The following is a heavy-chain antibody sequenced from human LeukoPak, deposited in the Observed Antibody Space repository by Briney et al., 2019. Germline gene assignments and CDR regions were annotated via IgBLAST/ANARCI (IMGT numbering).Heavy chain of an antibody. V-gene: IGHV3-11*06. J-gene: IGHJ4*02. CDR3: TRGHTKIRH. Sequence: PGGSLRLSCAASGFIFSDYYMSWFRQAPGKGLEWISYISGSSTETNYADSVKGRFTVSRDNAKNSQYLQMNSLRVEDTAVYYCTRGHTKIRHWGQGTLVTVSS. D-gene: IGHD1-1*01. CDR2: ISGSSTET. CDR1: GFIFSDYY.